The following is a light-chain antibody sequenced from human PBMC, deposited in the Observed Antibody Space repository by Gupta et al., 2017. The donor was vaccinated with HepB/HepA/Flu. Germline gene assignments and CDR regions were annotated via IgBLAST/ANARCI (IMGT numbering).Light chain of an antibody. CDR3: SSYTSSSTHVV. Sequence: QSALTQPASVSASPGQSITISCTGTSSDVGGYNYVSWYQQHPGNAPKLMIYDVSNRPSGVSTRFSGSTSGNTASLTITGLQAEDEADYYCSSYTSSSTHVVFGGGTKLTVL. J-gene: IGLJ2*01. CDR2: DVS. V-gene: IGLV2-14*03. CDR1: SSDVGGYNY.